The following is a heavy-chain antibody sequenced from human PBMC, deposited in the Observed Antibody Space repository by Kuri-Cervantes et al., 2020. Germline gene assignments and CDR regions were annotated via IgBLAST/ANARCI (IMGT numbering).Heavy chain of an antibody. CDR2: INPNSGGT. CDR1: GYTFTGYY. D-gene: IGHD6-19*01. V-gene: IGHV1-2*04. J-gene: IGHJ4*02. CDR3: AREFIAVAGTLPPDY. Sequence: ASVKVSCKASGYTFTGYYMHWVRQAPGQGLEWMGWINPNSGGTNYAQKFQGWVTMTRDTSISTAYMELSRLRSDDTAVYYCAREFIAVAGTLPPDYWGQGTLVTVSS.